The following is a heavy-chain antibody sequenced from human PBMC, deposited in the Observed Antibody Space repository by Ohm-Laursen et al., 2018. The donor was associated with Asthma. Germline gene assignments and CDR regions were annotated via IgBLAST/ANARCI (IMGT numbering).Heavy chain of an antibody. V-gene: IGHV3-23*01. J-gene: IGHJ4*02. D-gene: IGHD3-22*01. CDR3: ARDRSRSGHYPRPHDY. Sequence: SLRLSCAASGVTFRNSAMNWVRQAPGKGLEWVSDISALGGSTHYADSEKGRFTISRDNSKNTVYLKMNSLRVEDTAVYYCARDRSRSGHYPRPHDYWGQGTLITVSS. CDR1: GVTFRNSA. CDR2: ISALGGST.